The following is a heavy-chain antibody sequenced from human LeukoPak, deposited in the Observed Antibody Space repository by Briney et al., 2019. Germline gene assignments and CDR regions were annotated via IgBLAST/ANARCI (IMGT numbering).Heavy chain of an antibody. Sequence: SETLSLTCTVSGGSISSYYWSWIRQPPGKGLEWIGYIYYSGSTNYNPSLKSRVTISVDTSKNQFSLKLSSVTAADTAVYYCARHAWTIAEVRYFDYWGQGTLVTVSS. CDR3: ARHAWTIAEVRYFDY. CDR2: IYYSGST. V-gene: IGHV4-59*08. CDR1: GGSISSYY. D-gene: IGHD3/OR15-3a*01. J-gene: IGHJ4*02.